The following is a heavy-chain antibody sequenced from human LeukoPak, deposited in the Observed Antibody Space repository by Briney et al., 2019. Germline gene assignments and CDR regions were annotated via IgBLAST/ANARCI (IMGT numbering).Heavy chain of an antibody. CDR3: AGDVTSLRLGYYMDV. J-gene: IGHJ6*03. CDR1: GFTFSSYA. D-gene: IGHD7-27*01. CDR2: ISYDGSNK. Sequence: PGRSLRLSCAASGFTFSSYAMHWVRQAPGKGLEWVAVISYDGSNKYYADSVKGRFTISRDNSKNTLYLQMNSLRAEDTAVYYCAGDVTSLRLGYYMDVWGKGTTVTVSS. V-gene: IGHV3-30*04.